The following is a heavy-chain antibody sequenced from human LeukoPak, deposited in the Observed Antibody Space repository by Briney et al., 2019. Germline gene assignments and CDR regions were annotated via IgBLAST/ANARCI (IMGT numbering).Heavy chain of an antibody. Sequence: PSETLSLTCTVSGGSISSSSYYWGWIRQPPGKGLEWIGSIYYSGSTYYNPSLKSRVTISVDTSKNQFSLKLSSVTAADTAVYYCASYNYDSSGYYLGFDYWGQGTLVTVSS. CDR2: IYYSGST. CDR1: GGSISSSSYY. CDR3: ASYNYDSSGYYLGFDY. V-gene: IGHV4-39*07. J-gene: IGHJ4*02. D-gene: IGHD3-22*01.